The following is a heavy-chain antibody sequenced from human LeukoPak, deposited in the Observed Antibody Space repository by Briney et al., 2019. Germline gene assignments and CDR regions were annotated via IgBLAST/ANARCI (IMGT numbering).Heavy chain of an antibody. CDR2: IFYSGST. J-gene: IGHJ4*02. V-gene: IGHV4-39*07. Sequence: SETLSLTCTVSGGSISTSNYYWGWIRQPPGKGLEWIGNIFYSGSTYYSPSLKSQVTISVDTSKNQFSLKLRSVTAADTAVYYCGRVTGYMIEDCFDYWGQGTLVTVSS. CDR1: GGSISTSNYY. CDR3: GRVTGYMIEDCFDY. D-gene: IGHD3-22*01.